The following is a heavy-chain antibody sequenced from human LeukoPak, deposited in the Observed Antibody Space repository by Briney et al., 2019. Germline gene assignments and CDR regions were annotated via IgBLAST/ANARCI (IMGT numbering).Heavy chain of an antibody. V-gene: IGHV4-39*07. J-gene: IGHJ4*02. CDR1: GGSISGSPYW. Sequence: SETLSLTCTVSGGSISGSPYWWGWIRQPPGKGLEWIGSTHYGDSTYYNPSLKSRVTISLDTSKNQFSVKLTSVTAADTAVYYCARDWEWGQGTLVSVSS. D-gene: IGHD1-26*01. CDR2: THYGDST. CDR3: ARDWE.